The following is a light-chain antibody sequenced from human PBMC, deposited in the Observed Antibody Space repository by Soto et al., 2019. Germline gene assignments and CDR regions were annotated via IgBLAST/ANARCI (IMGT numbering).Light chain of an antibody. CDR2: EVS. CDR1: SSDVVIYNL. CDR3: CSYAGSSTFDV. Sequence: QSALTQPASVSGSPGQSITISCTGTSSDVVIYNLVSWYQQHPGKAPKLMLYEVSQRPSGVSIRFSGSQSGNTASLTISGLQAEDEADYYCCSYAGSSTFDVFGTGTKLTVL. J-gene: IGLJ1*01. V-gene: IGLV2-23*02.